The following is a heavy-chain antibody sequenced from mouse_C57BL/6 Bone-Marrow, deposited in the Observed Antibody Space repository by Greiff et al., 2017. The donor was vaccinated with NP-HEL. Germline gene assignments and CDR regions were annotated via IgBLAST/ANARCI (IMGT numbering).Heavy chain of an antibody. V-gene: IGHV1-81*01. D-gene: IGHD2-4*01. J-gene: IGHJ2*01. CDR3: ASTMITTGGYYFDD. CDR2: IYPRSGNT. CDR1: GYTFTSYG. Sequence: QVQLKQSGAELARPGASVKLSCKASGYTFTSYGISWVKQRTGQGLEWIGEIYPRSGNTYYNEKFKGKATLTADKSSSTAYMELRSLTSEDSAFEFCASTMITTGGYYFDDWGQGTTLTVSS.